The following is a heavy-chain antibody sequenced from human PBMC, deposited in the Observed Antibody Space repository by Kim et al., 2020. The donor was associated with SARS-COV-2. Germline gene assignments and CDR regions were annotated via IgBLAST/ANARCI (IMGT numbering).Heavy chain of an antibody. D-gene: IGHD3-22*01. J-gene: IGHJ4*02. V-gene: IGHV3-23*01. Sequence: DSVKGRFPIPRDSSKNMVCLKMKRLRAEDTAVYYCAKVSDSSGYYPFDYWGQGTQVTVSS. CDR3: AKVSDSSGYYPFDY.